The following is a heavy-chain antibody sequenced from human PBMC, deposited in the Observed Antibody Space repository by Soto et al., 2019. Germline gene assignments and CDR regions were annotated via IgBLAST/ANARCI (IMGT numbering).Heavy chain of an antibody. J-gene: IGHJ4*02. D-gene: IGHD6-19*01. CDR1: GGSISSSSYY. V-gene: IGHV4-39*01. Sequence: SETLSLTCTVSGGSISSSSYYWGWIRQPPGKGLEWIGTIYYSGSTYYNPSLKSRVTISVDRSKNQFSLKLNSVTAADTAVYYCARGGAVTVSRFDYWGQGTLVTVSS. CDR3: ARGGAVTVSRFDY. CDR2: IYYSGST.